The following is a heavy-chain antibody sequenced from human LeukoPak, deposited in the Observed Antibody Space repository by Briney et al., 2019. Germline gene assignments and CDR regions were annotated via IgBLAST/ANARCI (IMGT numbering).Heavy chain of an antibody. V-gene: IGHV3-23*01. CDR3: AKDQVTMIVVVIPQAFDI. Sequence: GGSLRLSCAASGFSFSSYAMSCVRQAPGKGLGWVSAISGSGGSTYYADSVKGRFTISRDNSKNTLYLQMNSLRAEDTAVYYCAKDQVTMIVVVIPQAFDIWGQGTMVTVSS. D-gene: IGHD3-22*01. CDR2: ISGSGGST. J-gene: IGHJ3*02. CDR1: GFSFSSYA.